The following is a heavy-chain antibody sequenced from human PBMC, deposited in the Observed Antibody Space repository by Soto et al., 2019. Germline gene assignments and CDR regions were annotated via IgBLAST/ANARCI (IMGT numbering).Heavy chain of an antibody. Sequence: SETLSLTCTVSGDSITGNSYFWAWIRQPPGKGLERIGSIYYSGTTYYNPSLKSRVTISVDRSKNQFPLKLSSVTAADTAVYYCARHFSVDYFDYWGQGDLVTVSS. CDR1: GDSITGNSYF. J-gene: IGHJ4*02. CDR3: ARHFSVDYFDY. CDR2: IYYSGTT. V-gene: IGHV4-39*01.